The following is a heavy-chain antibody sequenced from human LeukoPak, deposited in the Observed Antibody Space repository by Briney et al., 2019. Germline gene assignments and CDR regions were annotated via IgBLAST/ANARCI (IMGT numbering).Heavy chain of an antibody. CDR3: ARGAPYSSSWSYSNGMDV. CDR2: ISGSGGST. D-gene: IGHD6-13*01. Sequence: GGSLRLSCAASGFTFSSYAMSWVRQAPGKGLEWVSAISGSGGSTYYADSVKGRFTISRDNSKNTLYLQMNSLRAEDTAVYYCARGAPYSSSWSYSNGMDVWGQGTTVTVSS. V-gene: IGHV3-23*01. J-gene: IGHJ6*02. CDR1: GFTFSSYA.